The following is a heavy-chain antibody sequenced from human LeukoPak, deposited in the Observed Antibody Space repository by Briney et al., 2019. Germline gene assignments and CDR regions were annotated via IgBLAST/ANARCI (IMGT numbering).Heavy chain of an antibody. Sequence: GRSLRLSCAASGFTFDTYPMTWVRQAPGEGPEWVSTMSGSGENTHYADSVKGRFTISRDNSKKTLYLQMNSLRAEDTAVYYCAKVRSTSCYWCAFDVWGQGTVVAVSS. CDR3: AKVRSTSCYWCAFDV. V-gene: IGHV3-23*01. CDR1: GFTFDTYP. D-gene: IGHD2-2*01. CDR2: MSGSGENT. J-gene: IGHJ3*01.